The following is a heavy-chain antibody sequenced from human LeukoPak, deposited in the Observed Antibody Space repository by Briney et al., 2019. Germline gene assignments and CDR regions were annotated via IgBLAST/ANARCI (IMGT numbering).Heavy chain of an antibody. CDR3: ERDDSGSYYFDY. J-gene: IGHJ4*02. Sequence: ASVKVSCKASGYTFTGYYMHWVRQAPGQGLEWMGWINPNSGGTNYAQKFQGRVTMTRDTSISTAYMEMSRLRSDDTAVYYCERDDSGSYYFDYWGQGTLVTVSS. CDR1: GYTFTGYY. V-gene: IGHV1-2*02. D-gene: IGHD1-26*01. CDR2: INPNSGGT.